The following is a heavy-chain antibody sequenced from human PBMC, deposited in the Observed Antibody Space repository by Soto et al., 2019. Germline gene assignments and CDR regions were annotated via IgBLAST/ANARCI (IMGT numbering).Heavy chain of an antibody. CDR2: INHSGST. CDR1: GGSFSGYY. J-gene: IGHJ5*02. V-gene: IGHV4-34*01. CDR3: ARVMSMRITGPRGWFDP. D-gene: IGHD1-20*01. Sequence: ETLSLTCAVYGGSFSGYYWSWIRQPPGKGLEWIGEINHSGSTNYNPSLKSRVTISVDTSKNQFSLKLSSVTAADTAVYYCARVMSMRITGPRGWFDPWGQGTLVTVSS.